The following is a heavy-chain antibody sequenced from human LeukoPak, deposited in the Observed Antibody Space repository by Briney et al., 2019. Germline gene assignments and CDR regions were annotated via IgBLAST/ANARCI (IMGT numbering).Heavy chain of an antibody. CDR2: IYYSGST. Sequence: SETLSLNCTVSGGSISSSSYYWGWIRQPPGKGLEWIGSIYYSGSTYYSPSLKSRVTISVDTSKNQFSLKLSSVTAADTAVYYCARGPPMLYSSSWYGWFDPWGQGTLVTVSS. J-gene: IGHJ5*02. CDR3: ARGPPMLYSSSWYGWFDP. D-gene: IGHD6-13*01. CDR1: GGSISSSSYY. V-gene: IGHV4-39*01.